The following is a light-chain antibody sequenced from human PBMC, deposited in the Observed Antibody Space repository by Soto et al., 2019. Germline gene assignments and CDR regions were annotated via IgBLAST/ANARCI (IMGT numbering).Light chain of an antibody. Sequence: QSVLTQPPSASGSPGQSVTLSCTGTSSDVGAYDFVSWYQQHPGKAPKLVIFEVSKRPSGVPDRFSGSKSGNTASLTVSGLQAEDEADYYCSSYAGGNDFVFGTGTKVTVL. CDR1: SSDVGAYDF. V-gene: IGLV2-8*01. CDR2: EVS. CDR3: SSYAGGNDFV. J-gene: IGLJ1*01.